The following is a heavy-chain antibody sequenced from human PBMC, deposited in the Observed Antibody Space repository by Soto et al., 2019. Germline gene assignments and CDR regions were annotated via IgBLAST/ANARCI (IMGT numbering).Heavy chain of an antibody. D-gene: IGHD3-3*01. CDR3: AKDRTVYYDFWSGPPSLDV. Sequence: GGSLRLSCAASGFTFRTYAMNGVRQAPGKGLEWVSGISGTGGGTYYAGSVKGRFTISRDNSKNTLYLQMNSLRAEDTAVYYCAKDRTVYYDFWSGPPSLDVWGQGTTVTVSS. V-gene: IGHV3-23*01. CDR2: ISGTGGGT. CDR1: GFTFRTYA. J-gene: IGHJ6*02.